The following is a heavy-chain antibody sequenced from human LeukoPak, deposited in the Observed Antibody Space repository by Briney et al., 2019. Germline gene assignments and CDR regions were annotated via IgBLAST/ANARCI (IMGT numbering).Heavy chain of an antibody. D-gene: IGHD1-26*01. CDR1: GFTFNNYA. CDR3: AKDRGGLGDYFDY. CDR2: IDGGGDAT. Sequence: GGSLRLSCAASGFTFNNYAMGWVRQPPGKGLECLSAIDGGGDATKYADSVKGRFTISRDNSKNTLYLQMNSLRAEDTAVYYCAKDRGGLGDYFDYWGQGTLVTVSS. V-gene: IGHV3-23*01. J-gene: IGHJ4*02.